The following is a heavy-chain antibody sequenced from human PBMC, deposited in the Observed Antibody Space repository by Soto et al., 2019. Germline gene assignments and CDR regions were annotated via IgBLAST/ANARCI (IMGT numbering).Heavy chain of an antibody. V-gene: IGHV4-34*01. CDR1: GGSFSGYY. CDR3: ARGPPSITIFGVATCNWFDP. D-gene: IGHD3-3*01. J-gene: IGHJ5*02. Sequence: QVQLQQWGAGLLKPSETLSLTCAVYGGSFSGYYWRWIRQPPGKGLEWIGEINHSGSTNYNPSLKSRVTISVDTSKNQFSLKLSSVTAADTAVYYCARGPPSITIFGVATCNWFDPWGQGTMVTVSS. CDR2: INHSGST.